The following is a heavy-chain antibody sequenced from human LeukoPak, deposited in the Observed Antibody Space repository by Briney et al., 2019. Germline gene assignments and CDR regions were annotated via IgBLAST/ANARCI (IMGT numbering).Heavy chain of an antibody. J-gene: IGHJ4*02. CDR3: AKLIVGATEYFDY. CDR1: GFTFSSYA. CDR2: ISGSGGST. V-gene: IGHV3-23*01. D-gene: IGHD1-26*01. Sequence: AGGSLRLSCAASGFTFSSYATSWVRQAPGKGLEWVSAISGSGGSTYYADSVKGRFTISRDNSKNTLYLQMNSLRAEDTAVYYCAKLIVGATEYFDYWGQGTLVTVSS.